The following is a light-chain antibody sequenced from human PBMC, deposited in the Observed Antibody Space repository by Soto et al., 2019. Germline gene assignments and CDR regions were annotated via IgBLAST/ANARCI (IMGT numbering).Light chain of an antibody. CDR1: SSNVGGNP. CDR3: ASWDDSLNGPV. CDR2: TNT. V-gene: IGLV1-44*01. Sequence: QSALTQPPSASGTPGQRVTISCSGSSSNVGGNPVNWYQHVPTTAPKLLIYTNTQRPSGVPDRFSGSKSGTSASLAISGLQYEDEADYYCASWDDSLNGPVFGTGTKVTVL. J-gene: IGLJ1*01.